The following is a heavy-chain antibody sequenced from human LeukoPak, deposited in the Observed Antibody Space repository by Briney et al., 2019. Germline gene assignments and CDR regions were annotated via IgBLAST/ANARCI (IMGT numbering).Heavy chain of an antibody. D-gene: IGHD3-10*01. CDR3: ARDFATWFGESYLAYYMDV. Sequence: PGGSLRLSCAASGFTFSSYSMNWVRQAPGKGLEWVSSISSSSSYIYYADSVKGRFTISRDNAKNSLYLQMNSLRAEDTAVYYCARDFATWFGESYLAYYMDVWGKGTTVTISS. CDR1: GFTFSSYS. V-gene: IGHV3-21*01. J-gene: IGHJ6*03. CDR2: ISSSSSYI.